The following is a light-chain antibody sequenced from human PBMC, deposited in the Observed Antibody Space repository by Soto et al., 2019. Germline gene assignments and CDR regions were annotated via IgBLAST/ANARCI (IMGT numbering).Light chain of an antibody. CDR1: SSNIGSYY. CDR2: RSN. CDR3: ATWDDGLSAVV. J-gene: IGLJ2*01. V-gene: IGLV1-47*01. Sequence: QSVLTQPPSASGTPGQRVTISCSGSSSNIGSYYVSWYQQLPGTAPKLLFYRSNQRPSGVPDRFSGSKSGTSASLAISGLRSEDEADYYCATWDDGLSAVVFGGGTKVTVL.